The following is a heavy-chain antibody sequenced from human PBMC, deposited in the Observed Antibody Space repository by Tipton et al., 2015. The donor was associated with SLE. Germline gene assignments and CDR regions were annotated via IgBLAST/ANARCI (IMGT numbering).Heavy chain of an antibody. V-gene: IGHV4-59*12. CDR2: IYYSGST. CDR3: AREGSYGLDY. CDR1: GGSFSGYY. J-gene: IGHJ4*02. D-gene: IGHD3-16*01. Sequence: TLSLTCAVYGGSFSGYYWSWIRQPPGKGLEWIGYIYYSGSTNYNPSLKSRVTISVDTSKNQFSLKLSSVTAADTAVYYCAREGSYGLDYWGQGTLVTVSS.